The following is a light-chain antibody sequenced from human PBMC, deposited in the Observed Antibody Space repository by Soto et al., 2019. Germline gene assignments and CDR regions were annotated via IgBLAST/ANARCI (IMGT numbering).Light chain of an antibody. CDR3: QQYGDSLLT. CDR1: QSISSSY. J-gene: IGKJ4*01. CDR2: HAS. V-gene: IGKV3-20*01. Sequence: ENVLTQSPGTLSLSPGERATLSCRASQSISSSYLAWYQQKPGQTPRLLIYHASSRATGIPDRFSGSGSGPDFTLTISRLEPEDFAVYYCQQYGDSLLTFGGGTKVEIK.